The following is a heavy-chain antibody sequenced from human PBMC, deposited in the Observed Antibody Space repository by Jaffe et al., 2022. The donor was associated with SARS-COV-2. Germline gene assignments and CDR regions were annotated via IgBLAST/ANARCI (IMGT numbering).Heavy chain of an antibody. CDR2: IYRGGTT. CDR1: GYSIDSGYF. D-gene: IGHD2-15*01. Sequence: QVQLQESGPGRVKPSETLSLTCSVSGYSIDSGYFWGWIRQPPGKGLEWIANIYRGGTTYYNASLKSRATISLDTSNNHFSLKLNSVTAADTAMYYCARVGSGTIGSWFDPWGQGILVIVSS. J-gene: IGHJ5*02. V-gene: IGHV4-38-2*02. CDR3: ARVGSGTIGSWFDP.